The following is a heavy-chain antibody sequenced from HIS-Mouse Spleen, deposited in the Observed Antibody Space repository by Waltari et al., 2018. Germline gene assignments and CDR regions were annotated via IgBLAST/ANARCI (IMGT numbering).Heavy chain of an antibody. V-gene: IGHV2-5*02. J-gene: IGHJ4*02. CDR1: GFSLRTSGVG. Sequence: QITLTEAGPTLVKPTPTLPLTCTFPGFSLRTSGVGVCWPRLPPGKALEWLALIYWDDDKRYTPSLKSRLTITKDTSKNQVVLTMTNMDPVDTATYYCAHTKVGIAARPIFYFDYWGQGTLVTVSS. CDR3: AHTKVGIAARPIFYFDY. D-gene: IGHD6-6*01. CDR2: IYWDDDK.